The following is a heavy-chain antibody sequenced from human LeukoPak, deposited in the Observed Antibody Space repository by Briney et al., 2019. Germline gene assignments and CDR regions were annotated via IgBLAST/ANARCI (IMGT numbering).Heavy chain of an antibody. D-gene: IGHD3-3*01. Sequence: SETLSLTCTVSGGSISSGDYYWSWIRQPPGKGLEWIGYIYYSGSTYYNPSLKSRVTISVDTSKNQFSLKLSSVTAADTAVYYCARRRFLEWLSYWFDPWGQGTLVTVSS. CDR2: IYYSGST. J-gene: IGHJ5*02. CDR3: ARRRFLEWLSYWFDP. V-gene: IGHV4-30-4*01. CDR1: GGSISSGDYY.